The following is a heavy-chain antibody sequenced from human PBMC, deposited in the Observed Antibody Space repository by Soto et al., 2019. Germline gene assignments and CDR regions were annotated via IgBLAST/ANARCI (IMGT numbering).Heavy chain of an antibody. V-gene: IGHV3-30-3*01. D-gene: IGHD6-25*01. CDR1: GFTFSSYA. CDR3: ARPADQSTAYYYYGMDV. J-gene: IGHJ6*02. Sequence: QVQLVESGGGVVQPGRSLRLSCAASGFTFSSYAMHWVRQAPGKGLEWVAVISYDGSKKYYADSVKGPFTISRDNSKNTLYLQMNSLRAEDTAVYYCARPADQSTAYYYYGMDVWGQGTTVTVSS. CDR2: ISYDGSKK.